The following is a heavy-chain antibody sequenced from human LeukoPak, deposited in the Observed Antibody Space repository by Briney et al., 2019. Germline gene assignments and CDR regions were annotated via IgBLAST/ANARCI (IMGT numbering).Heavy chain of an antibody. D-gene: IGHD5-24*01. J-gene: IGHJ5*02. CDR3: ARDLEPVEMATITDNWFDP. CDR1: GGTFSSYA. V-gene: IGHV1-69*04. CDR2: IIPIFGIP. Sequence: SVKVSCKASGGTFSSYAISWVRQAPGQGLEWMGRIIPIFGIPNYAQKFQGRVTITADKSTSTAYMELSSLRSEDTAVYYCARDLEPVEMATITDNWFDPWGQGTLVTVSS.